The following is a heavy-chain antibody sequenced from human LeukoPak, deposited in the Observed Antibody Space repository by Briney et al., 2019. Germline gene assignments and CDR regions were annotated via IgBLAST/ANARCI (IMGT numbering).Heavy chain of an antibody. Sequence: PSETLSLTCTVSGYSISSGYYWGWIRQPPGQGLEWIGNIYHTGSTYYNVSLHSRVTISLDTSNNQFSLKLNSVTAADTAVYYCARLSVSLNAFDMWGQGTMVTVSS. V-gene: IGHV4-38-2*02. CDR1: GYSISSGYY. CDR2: IYHTGST. J-gene: IGHJ3*02. CDR3: ARLSVSLNAFDM.